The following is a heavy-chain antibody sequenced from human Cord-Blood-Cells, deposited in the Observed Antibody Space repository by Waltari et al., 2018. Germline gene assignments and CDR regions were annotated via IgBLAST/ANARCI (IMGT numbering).Heavy chain of an antibody. J-gene: IGHJ5*02. CDR3: ARHEGMWFDP. V-gene: IGHV4-39*01. D-gene: IGHD3-10*01. CDR2: IYYSGST. CDR1: GRSIRSISYY. Sequence: QLQLQESGPGLVKPSETLSLTCTVSGRSIRSISYYWGWIRQPPGKGLEWIGSIYYSGSTYYNPSLKSRVTISVDTSKNQFSLKLSSVTAADTAVYYCARHEGMWFDPWGQGTLVTVSS.